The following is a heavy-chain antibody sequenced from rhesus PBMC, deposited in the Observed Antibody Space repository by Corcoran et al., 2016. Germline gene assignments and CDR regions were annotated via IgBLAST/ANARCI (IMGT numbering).Heavy chain of an antibody. D-gene: IGHD4-23*01. CDR2: INPLVGIT. J-gene: IGHJ4*01. V-gene: IGHV1-198*02. Sequence: QVQLVQSRAEVKQPGASVKVSRQASGFTFVSSAISWVGQSPGQGLEWMGVINPLVGITNYAEKFQGRVTSTADTSTSTAYMELSSLRSEDTAVYYGARGGGSNYYSDYWGQGVLVTVSS. CDR3: ARGGGSNYYSDY. CDR1: GFTFVSSA.